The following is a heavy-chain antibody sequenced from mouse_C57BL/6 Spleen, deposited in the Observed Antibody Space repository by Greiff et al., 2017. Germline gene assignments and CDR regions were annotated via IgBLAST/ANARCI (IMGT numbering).Heavy chain of an antibody. CDR1: GYTFTSYW. Sequence: QVQLKQPGAELVMPGASVKLSCKASGYTFTSYWMHWVKQRPGQGLEWIGEIDPSDSYTNYNQKFKGKSTLTVDKSSRTAYMQLSSLTSEDSAVYYWARTAEVATRGFAYWGQGTLVTVSA. CDR2: IDPSDSYT. J-gene: IGHJ3*01. V-gene: IGHV1-69*01. D-gene: IGHD1-1*01. CDR3: ARTAEVATRGFAY.